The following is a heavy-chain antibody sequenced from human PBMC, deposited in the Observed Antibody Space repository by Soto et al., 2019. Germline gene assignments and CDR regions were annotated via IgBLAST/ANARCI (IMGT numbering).Heavy chain of an antibody. CDR3: ARDRGGLFNWFDP. CDR1: GGTFSSYA. D-gene: IGHD3-10*01. Sequence: ASVKVSCKASGGTFSSYAISWVRQAPGQGLEWMGGIIPIFGTANYAQKLQGRVTMTTDTSTSTAYMELRSLRSDDTAVYYCARDRGGLFNWFDPWGQGTLVTVSS. CDR2: IIPIFGTA. V-gene: IGHV1-69*05. J-gene: IGHJ5*02.